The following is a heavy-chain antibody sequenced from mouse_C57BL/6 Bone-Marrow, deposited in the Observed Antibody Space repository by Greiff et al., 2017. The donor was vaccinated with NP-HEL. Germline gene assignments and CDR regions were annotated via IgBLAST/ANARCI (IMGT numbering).Heavy chain of an antibody. Sequence: EVQGVESGGGLVKPGGSLKLSCAASGFTFSSYAMSWVRQTPEKRLEWVATISDGGSYTYYPDNVKGRFTISRDNAKNNLYLQMSHLKSEDTAMYYCARRDYSNGDAMDYWGQGTSVTVSS. CDR1: GFTFSSYA. CDR3: ARRDYSNGDAMDY. D-gene: IGHD2-5*01. CDR2: ISDGGSYT. V-gene: IGHV5-4*03. J-gene: IGHJ4*01.